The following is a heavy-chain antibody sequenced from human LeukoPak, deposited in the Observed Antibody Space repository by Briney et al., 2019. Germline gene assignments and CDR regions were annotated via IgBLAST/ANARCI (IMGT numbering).Heavy chain of an antibody. Sequence: GRSLRLSCAASEFTFSSYGMHWVRQAPGKGLEWVAVIWYDGSNKYYADSVKGRFTISRDNSKNTLYLQMNSLRAEDTAVYYCAREGPVVVPAAIGYYYYGMDVWGQGTTVTVSS. CDR2: IWYDGSNK. J-gene: IGHJ6*02. CDR3: AREGPVVVPAAIGYYYYGMDV. V-gene: IGHV3-33*01. CDR1: EFTFSSYG. D-gene: IGHD2-2*01.